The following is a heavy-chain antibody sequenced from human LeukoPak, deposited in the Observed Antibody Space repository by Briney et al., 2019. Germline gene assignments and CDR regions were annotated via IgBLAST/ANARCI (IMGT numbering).Heavy chain of an antibody. CDR3: TTGHYVWGSSCDY. Sequence: GGSLRLSCAASGFTFSNAGMTWVRQAPGKGLEWVGRIKSKSDAGTTDYAAPVKGRFTISRDDSKNTLYLQMNSLKIEDTAVYYCTTGHYVWGSSCDYWGQGTLVTVSS. J-gene: IGHJ4*02. CDR1: GFTFSNAG. V-gene: IGHV3-15*01. D-gene: IGHD3-16*01. CDR2: IKSKSDAGTT.